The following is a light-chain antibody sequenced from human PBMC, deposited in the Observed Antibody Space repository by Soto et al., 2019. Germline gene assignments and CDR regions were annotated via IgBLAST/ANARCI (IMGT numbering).Light chain of an antibody. CDR3: SSYAGSNNLV. CDR1: SSDVGGYDY. V-gene: IGLV2-8*01. CDR2: EVS. Sequence: QSVLTQPPSASGSPGQSVTISCTGTSSDVGGYDYVSWYQQHPGKTPKLMFYEVSKRPSGVPDRFSGSKSGNTASLTVSGLQAEDEADYYCSSYAGSNNLVFGGGTKLTVL. J-gene: IGLJ2*01.